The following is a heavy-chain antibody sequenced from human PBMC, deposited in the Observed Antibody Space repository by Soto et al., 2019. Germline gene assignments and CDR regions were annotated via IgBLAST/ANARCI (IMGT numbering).Heavy chain of an antibody. CDR3: ERLTTGYSSGWYGMDV. Sequence: PGESLKISCKGSGYSFTSYWIGWVRQMPGKGLEWMGIIYPGDSDTRYSPSFQGQVTISADKSISTAYLHWRSLKASDTDMYYCERLTTGYSSGWYGMDVWGQGTTVTVSS. CDR2: IYPGDSDT. CDR1: GYSFTSYW. V-gene: IGHV5-51*01. J-gene: IGHJ6*02. D-gene: IGHD6-19*01.